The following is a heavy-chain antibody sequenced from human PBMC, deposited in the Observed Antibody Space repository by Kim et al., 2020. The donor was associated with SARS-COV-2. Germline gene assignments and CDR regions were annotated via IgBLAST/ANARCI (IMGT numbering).Heavy chain of an antibody. J-gene: IGHJ6*02. CDR1: GYTFTSYA. CDR2: INTNTRNP. D-gene: IGHD2-15*01. V-gene: IGHV7-4-1*02. Sequence: ASVKVSCKASGYTFTSYAMNCLRQAPGQGLEWMGWINTNTRNPTYAQGFTGRFVFSLDTSVSTAYLQISSLKAEDTAVYYCARDLAALYYYYGMDVWGQGTTVTVSS. CDR3: ARDLAALYYYYGMDV.